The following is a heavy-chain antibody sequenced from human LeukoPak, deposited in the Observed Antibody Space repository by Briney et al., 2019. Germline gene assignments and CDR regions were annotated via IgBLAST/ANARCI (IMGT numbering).Heavy chain of an antibody. CDR3: AKDPGGDILTGYYGMDV. V-gene: IGHV3-43D*04. J-gene: IGHJ6*04. CDR1: GFTFDDYA. Sequence: GGSLRLSCAASGFTFDDYAMHWVRQAPGKGLEWVSLISWDGDSTYYADSVKGRFTISRDNSKNSLYLQMNSLRAEDTALYYCAKDPGGDILTGYYGMDVWGKGTTVTVSS. CDR2: ISWDGDST. D-gene: IGHD3-9*01.